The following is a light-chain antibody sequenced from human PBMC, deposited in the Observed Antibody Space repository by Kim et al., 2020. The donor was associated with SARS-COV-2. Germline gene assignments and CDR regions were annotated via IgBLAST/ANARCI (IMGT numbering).Light chain of an antibody. CDR2: TAS. CDR3: QQTYSSPPT. CDR1: QSISSY. J-gene: IGKJ2*01. V-gene: IGKV1-39*01. Sequence: SASVGDRVTITCRASQSISSYLNWYQHKPGKAPKLLSYTASSLQSGVPSRFSGSGSGTDFTLTISSLQPEDFAAYYCQQTYSSPPTFGQGTKLEI.